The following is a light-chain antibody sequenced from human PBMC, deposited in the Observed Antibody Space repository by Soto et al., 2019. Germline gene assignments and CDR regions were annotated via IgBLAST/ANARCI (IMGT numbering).Light chain of an antibody. CDR2: ENI. CDR3: GTWDSSLGGGV. CDR1: SSNIGINS. J-gene: IGLJ3*02. V-gene: IGLV1-51*02. Sequence: QSVLTQPPSVSAAPGQKITISCSGNSSNIGINSVSWYQQLPGTAPKLLIYENIKRPSGIPDRFSGSKSGTSATLGITGLQTGDEADYYCGTWDSSLGGGVFGGGTKLTVL.